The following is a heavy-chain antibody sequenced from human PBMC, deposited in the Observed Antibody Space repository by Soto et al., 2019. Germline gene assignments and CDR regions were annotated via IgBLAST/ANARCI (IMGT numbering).Heavy chain of an antibody. CDR3: ARVPRGSRYFYYLDV. V-gene: IGHV1-8*01. CDR1: GDTFTGDE. CDR2: MNLNGGNT. Sequence: QVQLVQSGAEVKKPGASVKVSCKASGDTFTGDEITWVRQATGQGLEWMGWMNLNGGNTGYAQTFQGRDSMTGNPSISTAYMELSSLRSEDTAVYYCARVPRGSRYFYYLDVWGKGTTVIVSS. J-gene: IGHJ6*03. D-gene: IGHD3-16*01.